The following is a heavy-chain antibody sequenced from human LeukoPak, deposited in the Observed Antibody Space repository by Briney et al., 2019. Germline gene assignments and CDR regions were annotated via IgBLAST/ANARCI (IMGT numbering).Heavy chain of an antibody. J-gene: IGHJ4*02. V-gene: IGHV3-21*01. CDR1: GFTFNIYS. D-gene: IGHD3-10*01. Sequence: PGGSLRLSCAASGFTFNIYSMNWVRQAPGKGLEWVSSISTSGSYIYYADSVKGRFTISRDNTKNSLYLQMNSLRAEDTAVYYCARGIYDYYGSGSHYTGFDYWGQGTLVTVSS. CDR3: ARGIYDYYGSGSHYTGFDY. CDR2: ISTSGSYI.